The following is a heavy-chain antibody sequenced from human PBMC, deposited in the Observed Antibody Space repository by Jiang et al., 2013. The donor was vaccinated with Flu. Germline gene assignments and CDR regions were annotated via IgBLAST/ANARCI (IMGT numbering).Heavy chain of an antibody. Sequence: GSGLVKPSETLSLICSVSGVSIGNFYWSWVRQSAEKGLEWIGRISVSGNTNYNPSLKSRVTMSMDMAKREIFLTLTSVTAADTAVYYCATEPYSGSKNYWGQGTLVTVSS. CDR3: ATEPYSGSKNY. V-gene: IGHV4-4*07. CDR1: GVSIGNFY. J-gene: IGHJ4*02. CDR2: ISVSGNT. D-gene: IGHD6-6*01.